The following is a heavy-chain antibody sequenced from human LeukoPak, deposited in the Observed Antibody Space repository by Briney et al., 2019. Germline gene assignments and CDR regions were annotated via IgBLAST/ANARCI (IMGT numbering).Heavy chain of an antibody. CDR1: GFTFSNYN. V-gene: IGHV3-21*01. CDR2: INVITGYI. CDR3: ARDRSGSSSVDDAFDI. Sequence: PGGSLRLSCAASGFTFSNYNMNWVRQAPGKGLEWVAYINVITGYIYYADSLKGRFTISRDNAKKSLFLEMNSLRVEDTAVYYCARDRSGSSSVDDAFDIWGQGIMVTVSS. J-gene: IGHJ3*02. D-gene: IGHD1-26*01.